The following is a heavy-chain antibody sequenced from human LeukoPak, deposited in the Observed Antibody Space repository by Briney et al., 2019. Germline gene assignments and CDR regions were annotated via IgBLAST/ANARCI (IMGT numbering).Heavy chain of an antibody. Sequence: ASVKVSCKASGYTFTGYYMHWVRQAPGQGLEWMGRINPNSGGTNYAQKFQGRVTMTRDTSISTAYMELSRLRSDDTAVYYCARDCQVRKDYYGMDVWGQGTTVTVSS. J-gene: IGHJ6*02. CDR3: ARDCQVRKDYYGMDV. D-gene: IGHD2-2*01. V-gene: IGHV1-2*06. CDR1: GYTFTGYY. CDR2: INPNSGGT.